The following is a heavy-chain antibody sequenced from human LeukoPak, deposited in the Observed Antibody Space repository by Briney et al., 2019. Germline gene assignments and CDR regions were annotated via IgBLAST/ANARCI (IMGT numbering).Heavy chain of an antibody. J-gene: IGHJ4*02. V-gene: IGHV3-21*01. CDR3: ARVPSTTTLRAPLGY. CDR2: ISSSSLYI. Sequence: PGGSLRLSCAASGFTFSRYSMNWVRQAPGRGLEWVSSISSSSLYIYYADSVKGRFTISRDNAKNSLFLQMNSLRAEDTAVYYCARVPSTTTLRAPLGYWGQGTLVTVSS. D-gene: IGHD4-17*01. CDR1: GFTFSRYS.